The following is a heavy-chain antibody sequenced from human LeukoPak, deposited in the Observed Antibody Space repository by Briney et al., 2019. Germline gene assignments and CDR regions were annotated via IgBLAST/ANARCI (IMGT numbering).Heavy chain of an antibody. Sequence: GGSLRLSCAASGFTFSSYGMHWVRQAPGKGLEWVAVISYDGSNKYYADSVKGRFTISRDNSKNTLYLQMNSLRAEDTAVYYCAKDSVGYCSSTSCPDDAFDIWGQGTMVTVSS. J-gene: IGHJ3*02. V-gene: IGHV3-30*18. D-gene: IGHD2-2*01. CDR1: GFTFSSYG. CDR2: ISYDGSNK. CDR3: AKDSVGYCSSTSCPDDAFDI.